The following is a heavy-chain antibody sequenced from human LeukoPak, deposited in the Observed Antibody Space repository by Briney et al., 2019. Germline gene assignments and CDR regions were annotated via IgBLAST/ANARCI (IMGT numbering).Heavy chain of an antibody. CDR3: ARVPSSWYGDYYYGMDV. CDR1: GFTFSSYG. CDR2: IWYDGSNK. D-gene: IGHD6-13*01. V-gene: IGHV3-33*01. Sequence: GGSLRLSCAASGFTFSSYGMHWVRQAPGKGLEWVAVIWYDGSNKYYADSVKGRFTISRDNSKNTLYLQMNSLRAEDMAVYYCARVPSSWYGDYYYGMDVWGQGTTVTVSS. J-gene: IGHJ6*02.